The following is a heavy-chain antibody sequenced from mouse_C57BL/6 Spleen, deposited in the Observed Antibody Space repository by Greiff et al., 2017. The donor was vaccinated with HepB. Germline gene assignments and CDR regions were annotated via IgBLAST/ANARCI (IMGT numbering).Heavy chain of an antibody. CDR3: TTYGYDGLAWFAY. CDR1: GFNIKDDY. V-gene: IGHV14-4*01. Sequence: EVQLVESGAELVRPGASVKLSCTASGFNIKDDYMHWVKQRPEQGLEWIGWIDPENGDTEYASKFQGKATITADTSSNTAYLQLSSLTSEDTAVYYCTTYGYDGLAWFAYWGQGTLVTVSA. CDR2: IDPENGDT. J-gene: IGHJ3*01. D-gene: IGHD2-2*01.